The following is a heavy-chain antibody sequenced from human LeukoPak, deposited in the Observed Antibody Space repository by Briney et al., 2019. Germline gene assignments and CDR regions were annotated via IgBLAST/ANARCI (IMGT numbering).Heavy chain of an antibody. D-gene: IGHD6-19*01. CDR3: ARDWDGRSVAFLY. CDR2: IYYSGTT. J-gene: IGHJ4*02. Sequence: SETLSLTCAVSGESHSRFYWSWIRQPPGKGLEWIGSIYYSGTTYYNPSLKSRATMSVDTSKNQFFLKLTSVTAADTAVYYCARDWDGRSVAFLYWSQGTLVTVSS. V-gene: IGHV4-34*11. CDR1: GESHSRFY.